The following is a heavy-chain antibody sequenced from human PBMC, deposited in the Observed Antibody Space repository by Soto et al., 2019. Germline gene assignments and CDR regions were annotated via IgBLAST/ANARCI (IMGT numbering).Heavy chain of an antibody. D-gene: IGHD6-19*01. Sequence: EVQVLDSWGGLVQPGGSQRLSCEASGFTFSNYAMSWVRQAPGKGLECVSTISATGSTLYADSVKGRFTISRDNSKNTVYLQMNFLRAEDTAVYYCAKVSNKWAVAQRGYFDYWGQGTLVTVSS. CDR1: GFTFSNYA. CDR3: AKVSNKWAVAQRGYFDY. CDR2: ISATGST. J-gene: IGHJ4*02. V-gene: IGHV3-23*01.